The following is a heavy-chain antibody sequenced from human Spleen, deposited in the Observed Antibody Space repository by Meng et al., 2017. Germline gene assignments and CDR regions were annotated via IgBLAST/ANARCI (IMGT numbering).Heavy chain of an antibody. J-gene: IGHJ4*02. CDR1: GYPFNKHG. V-gene: IGHV1-18*01. CDR3: VRGTPGRSYCDY. CDR2: FVNYRDT. D-gene: IGHD3-10*01. Sequence: QVQLVQSGAEVKKPGASVKVSCRASGYPFNKHGITWVRQAPGQGLEWMGWFVNYRDTYPAPKFQHRVTMTTDTLTNTVFMELRSLTPDDTAVYYCVRGTPGRSYCDYWGQGTLVTVSS.